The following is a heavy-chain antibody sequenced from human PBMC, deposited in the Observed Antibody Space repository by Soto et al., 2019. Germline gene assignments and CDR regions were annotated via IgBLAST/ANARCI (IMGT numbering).Heavy chain of an antibody. D-gene: IGHD5-18*01. V-gene: IGHV3-13*01. Sequence: EVRLLESGGGLVQPGGSLRLSCVASGFTFSNYDMHWVRQGAGEGXXXXXXXXXXXXXXYPDSVKGRFTISRENGXXXXXXXXXXXXXXXXXXXXXXXXRRSYGHDSWGQGTLVTVSS. CDR3: XXXRRSYGHDS. CDR2: XXXXXXX. J-gene: IGHJ4*02. CDR1: GFTFSNYD.